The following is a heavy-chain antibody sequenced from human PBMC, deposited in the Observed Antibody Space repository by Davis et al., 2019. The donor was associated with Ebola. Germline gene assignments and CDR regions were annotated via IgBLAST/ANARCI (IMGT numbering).Heavy chain of an antibody. CDR3: VRGWYRSGLDV. J-gene: IGHJ6*02. CDR1: GDSVSSSGAA. D-gene: IGHD6-19*01. Sequence: HSQTLSLTCAISGDSVSSSGAAWIWIRQSPSRGLEWLGRTYYNSKWYKDYAASVKSRITINPDTAKNQFSLHLNSVTPEDTAMYYCVRGWYRSGLDVWGQGTTVTVSS. V-gene: IGHV6-1*01. CDR2: TYYNSKWYK.